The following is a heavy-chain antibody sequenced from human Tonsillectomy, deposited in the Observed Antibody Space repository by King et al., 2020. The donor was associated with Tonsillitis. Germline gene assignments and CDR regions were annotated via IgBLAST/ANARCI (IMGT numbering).Heavy chain of an antibody. V-gene: IGHV3-23*04. CDR3: AKDPYYYDSSGYIDQ. CDR2: ISGSGGST. D-gene: IGHD3-22*01. J-gene: IGHJ4*02. Sequence: VQLVESGGGLVQPGGSLRLSCAASGFTFSSYAMSWVRQAPGQGLEWVSGISGSGGSTYYADSVKGRFTISRDNSKNTLYLKMNSLRAEDTAVYYCAKDPYYYDSSGYIDQWGQGTLVTVSS. CDR1: GFTFSSYA.